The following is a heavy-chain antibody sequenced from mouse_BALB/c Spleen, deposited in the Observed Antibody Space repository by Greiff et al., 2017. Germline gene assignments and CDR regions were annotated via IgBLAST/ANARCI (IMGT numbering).Heavy chain of an antibody. CDR2: IVPANGHT. Sequence: VQLQQSGAELVKPGASVKLSCTASGFNIKDTYMHWVKQRPEQGLEWIGRIVPANGHTKYDPKFQGKATITADTSSNTSSLQLSSLTSEDTAVYCCSREGYYFDYWGQGTTLTVSS. V-gene: IGHV14-3*02. J-gene: IGHJ2*01. CDR3: SREGYYFDY. CDR1: GFNIKDTY.